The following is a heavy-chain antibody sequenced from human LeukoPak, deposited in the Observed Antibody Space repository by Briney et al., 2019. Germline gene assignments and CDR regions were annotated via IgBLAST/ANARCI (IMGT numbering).Heavy chain of an antibody. J-gene: IGHJ4*02. D-gene: IGHD2-15*01. CDR3: ARTYCSAGSCYFLFDY. CDR2: TNWDDDK. Sequence: TNWDDDKFYSTSLRTRLTISKGTSKNQVVLTMTNMDPVDTATYYCARTYCSAGSCYFLFDYWGQGTLVTVSS. V-gene: IGHV2-70*04.